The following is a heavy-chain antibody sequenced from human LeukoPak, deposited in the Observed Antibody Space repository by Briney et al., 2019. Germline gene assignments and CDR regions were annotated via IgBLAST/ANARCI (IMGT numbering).Heavy chain of an antibody. CDR1: GGTFSSYA. D-gene: IGHD3-22*01. CDR2: IIPIFGTA. CDR3: ASADSSGYYPHDY. J-gene: IGHJ4*02. V-gene: IGHV1-69*05. Sequence: SVKVSCKASGGTFSSYAISWVRQAPGQGLEWMGRIIPIFGTANYAQKFQGRVTITTDESTSTAYMELRSLRSEDTAVYYCASADSSGYYPHDYWGQGTLVTVSS.